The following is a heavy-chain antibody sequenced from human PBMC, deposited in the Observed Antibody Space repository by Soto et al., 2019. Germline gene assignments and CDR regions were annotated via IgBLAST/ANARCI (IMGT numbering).Heavy chain of an antibody. V-gene: IGHV3-74*01. D-gene: IGHD5-18*01. CDR1: GFTFSHHW. CDR3: ARDRGYNYGSAFDP. CDR2: INGDESTT. J-gene: IGHJ5*02. Sequence: GGSLRLSCAASGFTFSHHWMHWVRQSPGKGLVWVSRINGDESTTDYADSVQGRFTISRDNTKNTLFLQMNSLRDEDTAVYYCARDRGYNYGSAFDPWGQGTLVTVSS.